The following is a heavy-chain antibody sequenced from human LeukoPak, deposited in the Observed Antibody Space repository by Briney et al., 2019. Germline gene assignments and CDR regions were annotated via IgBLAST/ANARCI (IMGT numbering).Heavy chain of an antibody. CDR2: ISGSGGST. D-gene: IGHD3-9*01. Sequence: GGSLRLSCAASGFTVSSNYMSWVRQAPGKGLEWVSVISGSGGSTYYADSVKGRFTISRDNSKNTLYLQMNSLRTEDTALYYCAKGNDKGTYNWFDPWGQGTLVTVSS. J-gene: IGHJ5*02. CDR3: AKGNDKGTYNWFDP. V-gene: IGHV3-23*01. CDR1: GFTVSSNY.